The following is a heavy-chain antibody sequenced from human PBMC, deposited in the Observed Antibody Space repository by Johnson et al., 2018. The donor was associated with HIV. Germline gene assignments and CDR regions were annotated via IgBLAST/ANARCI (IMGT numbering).Heavy chain of an antibody. Sequence: QVQLVESWGGLVQPGGSLRLSCAVSGFTFSDYYMSWIRQAPGKGLEWVSYISSSGRTIYYADSVQGRFTISRDNGKNSLYLQRNSLRAEDTAVYYCTKGEWDSRGYYTRVGAFDIWGQGTMVTVSS. V-gene: IGHV3-11*04. J-gene: IGHJ3*02. CDR3: TKGEWDSRGYYTRVGAFDI. CDR1: GFTFSDYY. D-gene: IGHD3-22*01. CDR2: ISSSGRTI.